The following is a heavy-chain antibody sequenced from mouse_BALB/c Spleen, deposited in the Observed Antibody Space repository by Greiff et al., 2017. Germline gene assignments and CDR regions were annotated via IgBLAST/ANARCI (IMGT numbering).Heavy chain of an antibody. J-gene: IGHJ4*01. CDR2: ISSGGST. V-gene: IGHV5-6-5*01. D-gene: IGHD2-12*01. CDR3: ARAPYDGYAMDY. Sequence: EVKLEESGGGLVKPGGSLKLSCAASGFTFSSYAMSWVRQTPEKRLEWVASISSGGSTYYPDSVKGRFTISRDNARNILYLQMSSLRSEDTAMYYCARAPYDGYAMDYWGQGTSVTVSS. CDR1: GFTFSSYA.